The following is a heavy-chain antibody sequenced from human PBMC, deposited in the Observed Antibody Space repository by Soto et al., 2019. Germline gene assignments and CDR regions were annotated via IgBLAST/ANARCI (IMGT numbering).Heavy chain of an antibody. V-gene: IGHV3-30*18. D-gene: IGHD5-12*01. J-gene: IGHJ6*02. CDR2: ISYDGSNK. CDR3: AKDLHSGYDNYYYGMDV. Sequence: QVQLVESGGGVVQPGRSLRLSCAASEFTFSNYGMHWVRQAPGKGLEWVAVISYDGSNKYYADSVKGRFTISRDNSKNTLYLQMNSLRAEDTAVYYCAKDLHSGYDNYYYGMDVWGQGTTVTVSS. CDR1: EFTFSNYG.